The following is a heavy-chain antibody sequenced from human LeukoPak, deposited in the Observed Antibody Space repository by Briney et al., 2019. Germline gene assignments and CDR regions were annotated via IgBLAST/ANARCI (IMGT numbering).Heavy chain of an antibody. CDR3: AKAIVATITDLDY. V-gene: IGHV3-23*01. CDR1: GFTFSSYA. J-gene: IGHJ4*02. CDR2: ISCSGGST. Sequence: GGSLRLSCAASGFTFSSYAMSWVRQAPGKGLEWVSAISCSGGSTYYADSVKGRFTISRDNSKNTLYLQVSSLRAEDTAVYYCAKAIVATITDLDYWGQGTLVPVSS. D-gene: IGHD5-12*01.